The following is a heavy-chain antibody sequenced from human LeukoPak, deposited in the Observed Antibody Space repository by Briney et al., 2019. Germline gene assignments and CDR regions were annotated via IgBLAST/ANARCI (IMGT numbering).Heavy chain of an antibody. CDR1: GGSISSYY. Sequence: PSETLSLTCTVSGGSISSYYWSWIRQSPGKGLDWIGYIYYSGGTYYNPSLKSRVTISVDTSKNQFSLKLSSVTAADTAVYYCARLVANQWYFDLWGRGTLVTVSS. V-gene: IGHV4-59*08. CDR2: IYYSGGT. J-gene: IGHJ2*01. CDR3: ARLVANQWYFDL.